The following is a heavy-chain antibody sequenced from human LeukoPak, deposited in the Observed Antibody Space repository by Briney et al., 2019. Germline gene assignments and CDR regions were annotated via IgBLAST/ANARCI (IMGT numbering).Heavy chain of an antibody. CDR3: AKDTSIGRYCTNGVCSPFDY. CDR2: ISGSGDNT. Sequence: GGSLRLSCAASGFTFSSQAMSWVRQAPGKGLEWVSRISGSGDNTDYPDSVKGRFIISRDNSRSTLYLQMNSLRAEDTALYYCAKDTSIGRYCTNGVCSPFDYWGQGTLVTVSS. D-gene: IGHD2-8*01. V-gene: IGHV3-23*01. J-gene: IGHJ4*02. CDR1: GFTFSSQA.